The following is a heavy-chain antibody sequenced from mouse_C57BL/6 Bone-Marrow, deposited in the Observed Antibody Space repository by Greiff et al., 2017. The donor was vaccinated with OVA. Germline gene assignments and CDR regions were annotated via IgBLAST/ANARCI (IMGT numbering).Heavy chain of an antibody. D-gene: IGHD1-1*01. J-gene: IGHJ1*03. Sequence: EVKLMESGPGLVKPSQSLSLTCSVTGYSITSGYYWNWIRQFPGNKLEWMGYISYDGSNNYNPSLKNRISITRDTSKNQFFLKLNSVTTEDTATYYCRTVVADWYFDVWGTGTTVTVSS. CDR3: RTVVADWYFDV. CDR1: GYSITSGYY. V-gene: IGHV3-6*01. CDR2: ISYDGSN.